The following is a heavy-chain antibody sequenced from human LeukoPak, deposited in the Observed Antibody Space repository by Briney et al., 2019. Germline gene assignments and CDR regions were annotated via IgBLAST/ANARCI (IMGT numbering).Heavy chain of an antibody. J-gene: IGHJ6*02. D-gene: IGHD2-15*01. CDR3: GRVGCTGGNCKPYAYYATDV. CDR2: IWYDGSDK. V-gene: IGHV3-33*01. CDR1: GFTFNTYA. Sequence: PGGSLRLSCAASGFTFNTYAMHWVRQAPGKGLEWVAIIWYDGSDKYYADSVRGRFAISRGNSKNTLYLQMNSLRAEDTAVYYCGRVGCTGGNCKPYAYYATDVWGQGTTVTVSS.